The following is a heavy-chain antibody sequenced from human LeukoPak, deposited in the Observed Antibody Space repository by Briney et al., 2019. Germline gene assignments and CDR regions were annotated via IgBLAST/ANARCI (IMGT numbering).Heavy chain of an antibody. Sequence: GGSLRLSCAASGFTFSSYSMNWVRQAPGKGLEWVSSISSSSSYIYYADSVKGRFTISRDNAKNSLYLQMNSLRAEDTAVYYCASDRYCSGGSCYSYYYYYGMDVWGQGTTVTVSS. J-gene: IGHJ6*02. V-gene: IGHV3-21*01. CDR1: GFTFSSYS. D-gene: IGHD2-15*01. CDR2: ISSSSSYI. CDR3: ASDRYCSGGSCYSYYYYYGMDV.